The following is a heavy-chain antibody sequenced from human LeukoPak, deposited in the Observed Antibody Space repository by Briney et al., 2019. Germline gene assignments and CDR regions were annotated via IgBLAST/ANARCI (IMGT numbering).Heavy chain of an antibody. CDR3: AKIANFYDGSGFYG. CDR1: GFTFSSYA. CDR2: ISGSGKFP. V-gene: IGHV3-23*01. J-gene: IGHJ4*02. Sequence: PGGSLRLSCAASGFTFSSYAMTWVRQAPGKGLEWVSVISGSGKFPSYADSVKGRFTISRDNAKNTLYLQMNSLEAEDTAMYYCAKIANFYDGSGFYGWGQGTLVTVSS. D-gene: IGHD3-22*01.